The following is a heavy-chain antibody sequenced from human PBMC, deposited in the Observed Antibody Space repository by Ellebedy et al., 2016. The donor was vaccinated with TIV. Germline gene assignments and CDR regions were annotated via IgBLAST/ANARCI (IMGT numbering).Heavy chain of an antibody. CDR1: GFTFSSYW. CDR3: ARGEYSSGPPIAMY. V-gene: IGHV3-74*01. Sequence: PGGSLRLSCAASGFTFSSYWMHWVRQAPGKGLVWVSRINSDGSSTSYADSVKGRFTISRDNAKNTLYLQMNSLRAEDTAVYYCARGEYSSGPPIAMYWGQGTLVTVSS. CDR2: INSDGSST. J-gene: IGHJ4*02. D-gene: IGHD6-19*01.